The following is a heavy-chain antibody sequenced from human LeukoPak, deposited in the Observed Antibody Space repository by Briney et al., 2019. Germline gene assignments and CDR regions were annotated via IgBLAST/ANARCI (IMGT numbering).Heavy chain of an antibody. Sequence: GGSLRLSCAASGFTFSNAWMSWVRQAPGKGLVWVSRINSDGSSTSYADSVKGRFTISRDNAKNTLYLQMNSLRAEDTAVYYCARGDYVLGGWGQGTLVTVSS. CDR2: INSDGSST. D-gene: IGHD4-17*01. J-gene: IGHJ4*02. V-gene: IGHV3-74*01. CDR1: GFTFSNAW. CDR3: ARGDYVLGG.